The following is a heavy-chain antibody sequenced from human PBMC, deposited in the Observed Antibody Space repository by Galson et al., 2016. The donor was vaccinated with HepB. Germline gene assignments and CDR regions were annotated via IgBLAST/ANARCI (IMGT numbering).Heavy chain of an antibody. Sequence: SLRLSCAASGLSVSSDYMSWVRQALGKGLEWVAVISSGGYTYYAQSVKGRLTISRDNSKNTLYLQMNRLRAEDTVVYYCARATRYFDWRYQYGMDVWGKGTTVTVSS. J-gene: IGHJ6*04. CDR3: ARATRYFDWRYQYGMDV. CDR2: ISSGGYT. D-gene: IGHD3-9*01. V-gene: IGHV3-53*01. CDR1: GLSVSSDY.